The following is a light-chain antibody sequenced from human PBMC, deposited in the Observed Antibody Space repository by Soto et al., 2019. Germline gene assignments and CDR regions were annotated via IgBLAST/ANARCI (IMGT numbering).Light chain of an antibody. Sequence: EIVLTQSPGTLSLSPGERATLSCRASQTVRNNYLAWYQQKPGQAPRLLIYDASSRATGIPDRFSGGGSGTDFALTISRVEPEDLAVYFCQQYGSSHRTFGQGTKVDIK. J-gene: IGKJ1*01. CDR3: QQYGSSHRT. CDR2: DAS. CDR1: QTVRNNY. V-gene: IGKV3-20*01.